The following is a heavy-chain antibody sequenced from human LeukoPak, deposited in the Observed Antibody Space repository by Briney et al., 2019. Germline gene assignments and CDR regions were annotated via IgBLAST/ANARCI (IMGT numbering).Heavy chain of an antibody. D-gene: IGHD6-19*01. CDR1: GGSFSGYY. V-gene: IGHV4-34*01. J-gene: IGHJ5*02. CDR3: ARSLPQWLAPRGYWFDP. Sequence: SGTLSLTCGVFGGSFSGYYWSWIRQAPGKGLEWIGEINQYGSTKYNPSLRSRVTLSVDTSKKQFSLNLTSVTAADSAVYYCARSLPQWLAPRGYWFDPWGRGTLATVSS. CDR2: INQYGST.